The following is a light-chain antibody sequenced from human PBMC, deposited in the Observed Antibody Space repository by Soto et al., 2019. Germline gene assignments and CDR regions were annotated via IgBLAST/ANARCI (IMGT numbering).Light chain of an antibody. J-gene: IGKJ4*01. V-gene: IGKV1-13*02. CDR2: DAS. Sequence: AIQLTQSPSSLSASVGDKVTITCRTSQGISSALAWFQQKPGKAPELLIYDASSLQSGVPSRFSGGGSGTDFTLTISSLQPEDFATFYCQQFNSYPITFGGGTKV. CDR1: QGISSA. CDR3: QQFNSYPIT.